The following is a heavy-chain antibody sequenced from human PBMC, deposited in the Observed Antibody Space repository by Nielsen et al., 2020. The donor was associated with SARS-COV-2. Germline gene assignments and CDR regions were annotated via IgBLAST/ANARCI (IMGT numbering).Heavy chain of an antibody. J-gene: IGHJ6*03. V-gene: IGHV3-23*01. Sequence: GGSLRLSCAASGFTFSSYAMSWVRQAPGKGLEWVSAISGSGGSTYYADSVKGRFTISRDNSKNTLYLQMNSLRVEDTAVYYCARDITTWGEYYMDVWGKGTTVTVSS. CDR3: ARDITTWGEYYMDV. CDR1: GFTFSSYA. CDR2: ISGSGGST. D-gene: IGHD1-14*01.